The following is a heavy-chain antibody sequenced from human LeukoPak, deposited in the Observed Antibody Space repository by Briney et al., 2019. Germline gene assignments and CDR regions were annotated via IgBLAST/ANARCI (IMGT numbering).Heavy chain of an antibody. V-gene: IGHV3-33*01. J-gene: IGHJ4*02. CDR1: GFTFSSYG. D-gene: IGHD5-18*01. CDR2: TWYDGSNK. Sequence: GGSLRLSCAASGFTFSSYGMHWVRQAPGKGLEWVSVTWYDGSNKYYADSVKGRFTISRDNSKNTLYLQMNSLRAEDTAVYYCARDRKGYSYGPSLGYWGQGTLVTVSS. CDR3: ARDRKGYSYGPSLGY.